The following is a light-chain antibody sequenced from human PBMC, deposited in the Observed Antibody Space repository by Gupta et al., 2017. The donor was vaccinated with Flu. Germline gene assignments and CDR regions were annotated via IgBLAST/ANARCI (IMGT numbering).Light chain of an antibody. V-gene: IGLV3-27*01. CDR2: KDR. Sequence: SSALPQPSSVSVSPGQTARITCSGAVLAKKYARWVQQKPVQDPVLVIYKDRERPAGSPGRFSGYSSGTTVTLTIRGAKVEDEDDYDWYAAADNNVVFGGGTKLTVL. J-gene: IGLJ2*01. CDR3: YAAADNNVV. CDR1: VLAKKY.